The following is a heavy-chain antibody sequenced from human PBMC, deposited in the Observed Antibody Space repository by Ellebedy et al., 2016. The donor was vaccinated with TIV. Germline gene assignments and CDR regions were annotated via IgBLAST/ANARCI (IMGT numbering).Heavy chain of an antibody. CDR2: IYYSGST. V-gene: IGHV4-61*01. CDR1: GGSVSSGSYY. J-gene: IGHJ4*02. Sequence: SETLSLTCTVSGGSVSSGSYYWSWIRQPPGKGLEWIGYIYYSGSTNYNPSLKSRVTISVDTSKNQFSLKLSSVTAADTAVYYCARVASNGYNDYWGQGTLVTVSS. D-gene: IGHD3-22*01. CDR3: ARVASNGYNDY.